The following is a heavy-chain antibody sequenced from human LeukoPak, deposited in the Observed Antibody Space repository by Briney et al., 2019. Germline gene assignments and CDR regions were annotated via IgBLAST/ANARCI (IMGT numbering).Heavy chain of an antibody. V-gene: IGHV3-66*01. CDR1: GFTVSSNY. D-gene: IGHD3-3*01. CDR2: IYNGGST. CDR3: ARDRGTYDFWSGYYSNYYFDY. J-gene: IGHJ4*02. Sequence: GGSLRLSCAASGFTVSSNYMSWVRQAPGKGLEWVSVIYNGGSTYYVDSVKGRFTISRHHSKNTLYLQMNSLGAEDTAVYYCARDRGTYDFWSGYYSNYYFDYWGQGTLVTVSS.